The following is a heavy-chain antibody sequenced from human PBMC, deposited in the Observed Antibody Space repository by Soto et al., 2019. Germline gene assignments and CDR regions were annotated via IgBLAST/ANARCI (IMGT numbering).Heavy chain of an antibody. J-gene: IGHJ6*03. CDR1: GFTFSDHY. D-gene: IGHD5-18*01. CDR2: SRNKASSYTT. CDR3: AREVYSYGFPFYYYYYMDV. V-gene: IGHV3-72*01. Sequence: GGSLRLSCAASGFTFSDHYIDWVRQAPGKGLEWVGRSRNKASSYTTEYAASVKGRFTISREDSKNSLYLQMNSLKIEDTAVYYCAREVYSYGFPFYYYYYMDVWGKGTTVTVSS.